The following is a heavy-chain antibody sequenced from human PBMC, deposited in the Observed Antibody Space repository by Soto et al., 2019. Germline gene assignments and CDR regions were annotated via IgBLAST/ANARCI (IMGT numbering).Heavy chain of an antibody. J-gene: IGHJ4*02. D-gene: IGHD6-13*01. CDR3: ASTSSRTYLH. CDR2: IYYSGST. V-gene: IGHV4-59*01. CDR1: GGSISSYY. Sequence: PSETLSLTCPVSGGSISSYYWSWIRPPPGKGLEWIGYIYYSGSTNYNPSLKSRVTISVDTSKNQFSLKLSSVTAADTAVYYCASTSSRTYLHWGQGTLVTVS.